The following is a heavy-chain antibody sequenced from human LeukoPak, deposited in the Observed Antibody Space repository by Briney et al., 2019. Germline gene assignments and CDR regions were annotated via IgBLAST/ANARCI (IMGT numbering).Heavy chain of an antibody. Sequence: ASVKVSCKASGYTFTSYGISWVRQAPGQGLEWMGIINPSGGSTSYAQKFQGRVTMTRDMSTSTVYMELSSLRSEDTAVYYCAREGIAAAGTGGPDYWGQGTLVTVSS. CDR3: AREGIAAAGTGGPDY. V-gene: IGHV1-46*01. D-gene: IGHD6-13*01. CDR1: GYTFTSYG. J-gene: IGHJ4*02. CDR2: INPSGGST.